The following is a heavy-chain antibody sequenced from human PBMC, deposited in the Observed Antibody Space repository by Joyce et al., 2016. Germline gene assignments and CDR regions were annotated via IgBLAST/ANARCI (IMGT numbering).Heavy chain of an antibody. J-gene: IGHJ4*02. D-gene: IGHD4-17*01. CDR1: GFTFSSYA. Sequence: EVQLLDSGGGLVQPGGSLRLSCAASGFTFSSYAMSWVRKAPGKGLEWVSAIRGRGDSTYYADSVKGRFTISRDNSKNTLYLQMNGLRAEDTAIYYCAKDDDYGDPSVDYWGQGTLVTVSS. CDR3: AKDDDYGDPSVDY. V-gene: IGHV3-23*01. CDR2: IRGRGDST.